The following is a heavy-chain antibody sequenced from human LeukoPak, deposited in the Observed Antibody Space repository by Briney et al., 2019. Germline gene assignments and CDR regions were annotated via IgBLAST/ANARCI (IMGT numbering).Heavy chain of an antibody. V-gene: IGHV1-69*13. J-gene: IGHJ4*02. D-gene: IGHD5-24*01. CDR3: ARARERWLQSDYFDY. Sequence: SVKVSCKASGGTFSSYAISWVRQAPGQGLEWMGGIIPIFGTANYAQKFQGRVTITADESTSTAYMELSSLRSEDTAVYYCARARERWLQSDYFDYWGQGTLVTVSS. CDR2: IIPIFGTA. CDR1: GGTFSSYA.